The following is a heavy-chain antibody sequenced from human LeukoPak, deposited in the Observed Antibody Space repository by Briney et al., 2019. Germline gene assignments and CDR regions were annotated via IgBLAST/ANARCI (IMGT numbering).Heavy chain of an antibody. D-gene: IGHD3-3*01. Sequence: PSETLSLTCTVSGGSISSYYWSWIRQPAGKGLEWTGRIYTSGSTNYNPSLKSRVTMSVDTSKNQFSLKLSSVTAADTAVYYCARDDNYDFWSGYGRSGAFDIWGQGTMVTVSS. CDR2: IYTSGST. J-gene: IGHJ3*02. CDR1: GGSISSYY. CDR3: ARDDNYDFWSGYGRSGAFDI. V-gene: IGHV4-4*07.